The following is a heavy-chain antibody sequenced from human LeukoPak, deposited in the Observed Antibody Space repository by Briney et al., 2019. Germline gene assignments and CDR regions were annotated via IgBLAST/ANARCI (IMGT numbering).Heavy chain of an antibody. CDR3: AKVAFGGVMSDAFDI. J-gene: IGHJ3*02. V-gene: IGHV3-9*01. D-gene: IGHD3-16*01. Sequence: PGGSLRLSCAASGFTFDDYAMHWVRQAPGKGLEWVSGISWNSGSIGYADSVKGRFTISRDNAKNSLYLQMNSLRAEDTALYYCAKVAFGGVMSDAFDIWGQGTMVTVSS. CDR2: ISWNSGSI. CDR1: GFTFDDYA.